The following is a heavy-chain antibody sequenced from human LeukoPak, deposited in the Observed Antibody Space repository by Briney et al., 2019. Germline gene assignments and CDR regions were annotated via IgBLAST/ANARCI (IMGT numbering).Heavy chain of an antibody. CDR2: IYYGGST. V-gene: IGHV4-59*08. J-gene: IGHJ6*02. CDR3: ARSWYGAYYYYGMDV. D-gene: IGHD2-15*01. CDR1: GGSISSYY. Sequence: SQTLSLTCTVSGGSISSYYWSWIRQPPGKGLEWIGYIYYGGSTNYNPSLKSRVTISVDTSKNQFSLKLSSVTAADTAVYYCARSWYGAYYYYGMDVWGQGTTVTVSS.